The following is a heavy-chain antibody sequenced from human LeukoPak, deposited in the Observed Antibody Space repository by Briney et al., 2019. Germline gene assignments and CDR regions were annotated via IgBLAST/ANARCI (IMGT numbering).Heavy chain of an antibody. J-gene: IGHJ4*02. CDR1: GFTFSNYR. D-gene: IGHD3-10*01. CDR2: ISSSSSYI. Sequence: GESLRLSCAASGFTFSNYRMNWVRQAPGKGLEWVSSISSSSSYIYYADSVKGRFTISRDNAKNSLYLQMNSLRAEDTAVYYCARDRGHGYWGQGTLVTVSS. CDR3: ARDRGHGY. V-gene: IGHV3-21*01.